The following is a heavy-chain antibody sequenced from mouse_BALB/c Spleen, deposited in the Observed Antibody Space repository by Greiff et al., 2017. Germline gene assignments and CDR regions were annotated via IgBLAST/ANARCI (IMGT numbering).Heavy chain of an antibody. Sequence: QVQLQQPGAELVRPGASVKLSCKASGYTFTSYWINWVKQRPGQGLEWIGNIYPSDSYTNYNQKFKDKATLTVDKSSSTAYMQLSSPTSEDSAVYYCTRGASYFDVWGAGTTVTVSS. D-gene: IGHD6-1*01. CDR2: IYPSDSYT. CDR3: TRGASYFDV. V-gene: IGHV1-69*02. CDR1: GYTFTSYW. J-gene: IGHJ1*01.